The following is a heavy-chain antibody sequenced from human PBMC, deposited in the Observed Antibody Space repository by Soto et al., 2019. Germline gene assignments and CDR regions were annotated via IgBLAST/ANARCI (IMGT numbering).Heavy chain of an antibody. V-gene: IGHV4-39*01. D-gene: IGHD1-26*01. CDR2: IYYTGRT. J-gene: IGHJ4*02. Sequence: SETLSLTCTVSGISVSSSSYYWGWIRQPPGKGLEWIGTIYYTGRTSYSPSLKSRVTISVDTSKTQFSLNLNSVTAADTAVYYCGGRRAGDYYFDYWGQGTLVTVSP. CDR3: GGRRAGDYYFDY. CDR1: GISVSSSSYY.